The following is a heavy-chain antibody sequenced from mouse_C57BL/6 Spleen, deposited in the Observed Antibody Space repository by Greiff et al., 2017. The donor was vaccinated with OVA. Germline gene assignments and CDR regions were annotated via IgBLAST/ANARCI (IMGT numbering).Heavy chain of an antibody. J-gene: IGHJ2*01. CDR3: TTLEVDY. CDR2: IDPENGDT. Sequence: EVKVVESGAELVRPGASVKLSCTASGFNIKDDYMHWVKQRPEQGLEWIGWIDPENGDTEYASKFQGKATITADTSSNTAYLQLSSLTSEDTAVYYCTTLEVDYWGQGTTLTVSS. CDR1: GFNIKDDY. V-gene: IGHV14-4*01.